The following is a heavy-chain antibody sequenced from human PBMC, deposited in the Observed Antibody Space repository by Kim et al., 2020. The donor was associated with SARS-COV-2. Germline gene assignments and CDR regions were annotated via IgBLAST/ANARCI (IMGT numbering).Heavy chain of an antibody. D-gene: IGHD3-16*01. CDR2: GSNK. V-gene: IGHV3-33*01. J-gene: IGHJ4*02. CDR3: ARDGGGGY. Sequence: GSNKYYACSVKGRFTISRDNSKNTLYLQRNSRRAEDTAVYYCARDGGGGYWGQGTLVTVSS.